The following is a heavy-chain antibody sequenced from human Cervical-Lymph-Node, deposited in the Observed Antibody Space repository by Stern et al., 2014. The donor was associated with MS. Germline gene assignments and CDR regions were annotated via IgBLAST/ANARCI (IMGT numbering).Heavy chain of an antibody. V-gene: IGHV5-51*01. CDR1: GYSFTSYW. J-gene: IGHJ2*01. CDR3: ARRDDYGDYGWYFDL. Sequence: EDQLVESGAEVKKPGESLKISCKGSGYSFTSYWIGWVRQMPGKGLEWMGIIYPGDSDTRYSPSFQGQVTISADKSISTAYLQWSSLKASDTAMYYCARRDDYGDYGWYFDLWGRGTLVTVSS. CDR2: IYPGDSDT. D-gene: IGHD4-17*01.